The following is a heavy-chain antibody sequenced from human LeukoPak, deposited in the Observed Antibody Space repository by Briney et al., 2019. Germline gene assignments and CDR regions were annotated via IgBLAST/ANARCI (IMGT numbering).Heavy chain of an antibody. CDR2: IYTSGST. J-gene: IGHJ4*02. Sequence: SETLSLTCTVSGGSISSGSYYWSWIRQPAGKGLEWIGRIYTSGSTNYNPSLKSRVTISVDTSKNQFALKLSSVTAADTAVYYCARYKGALDYWGQGTLVTVSS. CDR3: ARYKGALDY. CDR1: GGSISSGSYY. D-gene: IGHD1-14*01. V-gene: IGHV4-61*02.